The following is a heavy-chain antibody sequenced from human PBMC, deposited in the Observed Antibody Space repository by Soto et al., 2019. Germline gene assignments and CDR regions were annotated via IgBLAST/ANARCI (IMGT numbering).Heavy chain of an antibody. Sequence: GGSLRLSCAASGFTFSSYGMHWVRRAPGKGLEWVAVISYDGSNKYYADSVKGRFTISRDNSKNTLYLQMNSLRAEDTAVYYCAKAPRGSSLGYFQHWGQGTLVTVSS. CDR3: AKAPRGSSLGYFQH. CDR2: ISYDGSNK. V-gene: IGHV3-30*18. CDR1: GFTFSSYG. J-gene: IGHJ1*01. D-gene: IGHD6-13*01.